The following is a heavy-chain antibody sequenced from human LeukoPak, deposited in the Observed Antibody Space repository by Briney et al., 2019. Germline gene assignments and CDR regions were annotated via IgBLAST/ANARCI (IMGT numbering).Heavy chain of an antibody. CDR3: VKDLSGSYSLDY. CDR2: INDNGGNT. CDR1: GFXFSXXX. D-gene: IGHD1-26*01. Sequence: PGGSLRLSCSASGFXFSXXXXXWVXXXPXKXXEXVSGINDNGGNTHYADSLKGRFTISRGSSKNTLYLQMTSLRAEDTGVYYCVKDLSGSYSLDYWGQGTLVTVSS. J-gene: IGHJ4*02. V-gene: IGHV3-64D*09.